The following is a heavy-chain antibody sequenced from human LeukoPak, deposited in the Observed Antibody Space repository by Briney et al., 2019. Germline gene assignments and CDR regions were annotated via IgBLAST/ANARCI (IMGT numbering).Heavy chain of an antibody. V-gene: IGHV3-48*03. CDR3: ARAGGYCSSTSCSLNWFDP. Sequence: GGSLRLSCAASGFTFSSYEMNWVRQAPGKGLEWVSYISSSGSTIYYADSVKGRFTISRDNAKNSLYLQMNSLRAEDTAVYYCARAGGYCSSTSCSLNWFDPWGQGTLVTVSS. CDR1: GFTFSSYE. D-gene: IGHD2-2*01. J-gene: IGHJ5*02. CDR2: ISSSGSTI.